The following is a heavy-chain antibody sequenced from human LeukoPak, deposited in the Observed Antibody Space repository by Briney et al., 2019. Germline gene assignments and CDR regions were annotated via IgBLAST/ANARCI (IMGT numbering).Heavy chain of an antibody. J-gene: IGHJ3*02. Sequence: PSETLSLTCTVSGGSISRYYWSWIRQPPGKGLEWIGYIYYSGSSNYNPSLKSRVTISGDTSKNQFSLKLSSVTAADTAIYYCARVSPAVGAFDIWGRGTMVTVSS. CDR2: IYYSGSS. V-gene: IGHV4-59*01. D-gene: IGHD6-13*01. CDR1: GGSISRYY. CDR3: ARVSPAVGAFDI.